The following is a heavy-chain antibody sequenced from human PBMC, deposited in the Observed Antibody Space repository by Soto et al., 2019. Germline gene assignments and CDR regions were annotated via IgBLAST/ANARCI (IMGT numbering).Heavy chain of an antibody. D-gene: IGHD6-13*01. J-gene: IGHJ4*02. V-gene: IGHV3-23*01. Sequence: EVQLLESGGGLVQPAGSLRLSCAASGFTFSSYAMRWVRQAPGKGLEWVSAVSGSGGSTYYADSVKGRFTISRDNSKNTLYLQMNSLRAEDTALYYCARRGPGTYFDSWGQGTLVTVSS. CDR2: VSGSGGST. CDR1: GFTFSSYA. CDR3: ARRGPGTYFDS.